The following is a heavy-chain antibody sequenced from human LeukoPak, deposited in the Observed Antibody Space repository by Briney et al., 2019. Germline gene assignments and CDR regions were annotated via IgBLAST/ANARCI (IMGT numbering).Heavy chain of an antibody. V-gene: IGHV3-23*01. CDR3: AKDGRSLRYFDWLSGGSLYYFDY. J-gene: IGHJ4*02. Sequence: GGSLRLSCAASGFTFSSYAMSWVRQAPGKGLEWVSAISGSGGSTYYADSVKGRFTISRDNSKNTLYLQMNSLRAEDTAVYYCAKDGRSLRYFDWLSGGSLYYFDYWGQGTLVTVSS. CDR1: GFTFSSYA. D-gene: IGHD3-9*01. CDR2: ISGSGGST.